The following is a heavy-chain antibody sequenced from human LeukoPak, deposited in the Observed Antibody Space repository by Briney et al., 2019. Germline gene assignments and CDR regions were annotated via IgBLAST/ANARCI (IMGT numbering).Heavy chain of an antibody. D-gene: IGHD3-16*02. CDR1: GYTLTELS. V-gene: IGHV1-24*01. CDR3: ATFSTFGGVIVGPTQFDY. CDR2: FDPEDGET. Sequence: ASVKVSCKFSGYTLTELSLHWVRQAPGKALEWMGGFDPEDGETIYAQKFQGRVTMTEDTSTDTAYMELSSLRSEDTAVYYCATFSTFGGVIVGPTQFDYWGQGTLVTVSS. J-gene: IGHJ4*02.